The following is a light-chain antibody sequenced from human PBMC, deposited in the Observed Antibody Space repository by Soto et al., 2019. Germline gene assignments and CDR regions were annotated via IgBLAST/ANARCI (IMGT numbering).Light chain of an antibody. CDR3: QQYNNWPST. Sequence: EVVLTQSPDTLSLPPGDRATLSCRASPSVTNYLAWYQQKPGQAPRLLIYGAFNRAPGIPARFSGSGSGTEFTLTISSLQSEDFAVYYCQQYNNWPSTFGQGTRLEIK. CDR1: PSVTNY. V-gene: IGKV3D-15*01. CDR2: GAF. J-gene: IGKJ5*01.